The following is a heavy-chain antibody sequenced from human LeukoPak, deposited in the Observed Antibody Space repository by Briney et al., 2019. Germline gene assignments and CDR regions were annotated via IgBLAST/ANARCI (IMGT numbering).Heavy chain of an antibody. D-gene: IGHD3-22*01. J-gene: IGHJ3*02. V-gene: IGHV3-72*01. CDR2: IRNKADSYTT. CDR3: ARERVVVITTTFDI. Sequence: GGSLRLSCAASGFTFSDHYMDWVRQAPGKGLEWVGRIRNKADSYTTEYAASVKGRFTISRDDSKNSLYLQMNSLKTEDTAVYYCARERVVVITTTFDIRGQGTMVTVSP. CDR1: GFTFSDHY.